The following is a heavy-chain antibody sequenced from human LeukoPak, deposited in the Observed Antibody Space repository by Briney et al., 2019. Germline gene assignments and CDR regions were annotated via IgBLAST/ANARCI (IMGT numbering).Heavy chain of an antibody. V-gene: IGHV1-18*01. CDR1: GYTFTSYG. Sequence: GASVKVSCKASGYTFTSYGISWVRQAPGQGLEWMGWISAYNGNTNYAQKLQGRVTMTTDTSTSTAYMELRSLRSDDTAVYYCARDVSSGYWSADAFDIWGQGTMVTVSS. CDR2: ISAYNGNT. J-gene: IGHJ3*02. CDR3: ARDVSSGYWSADAFDI. D-gene: IGHD3-22*01.